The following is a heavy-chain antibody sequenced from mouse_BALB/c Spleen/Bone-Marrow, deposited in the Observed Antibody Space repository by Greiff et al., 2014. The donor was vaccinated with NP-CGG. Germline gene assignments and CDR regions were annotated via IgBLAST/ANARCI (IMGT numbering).Heavy chain of an antibody. CDR3: ARITTATGAMDY. D-gene: IGHD1-2*01. J-gene: IGHJ4*01. V-gene: IGHV2-9*02. CDR2: IWADGST. Sequence: QVQLKPSGPGLVAPSQSLSITCTVSGFSLTNYGVHWVRQPPGKGLEWLGVIWADGSTNYNSALMSRLSISKDNSKSQVFFKMNSLQTDDTAMYYCARITTATGAMDYWGQGTSVTVSS. CDR1: GFSLTNYG.